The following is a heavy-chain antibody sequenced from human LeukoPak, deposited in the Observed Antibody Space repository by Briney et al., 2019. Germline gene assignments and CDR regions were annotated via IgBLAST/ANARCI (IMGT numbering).Heavy chain of an antibody. CDR2: ISYDGRNK. CDR1: GFTFSSFG. J-gene: IGHJ4*02. D-gene: IGHD5-18*01. CDR3: AKDRGYSHGFDY. V-gene: IGHV3-30*18. Sequence: PGRSLRLSCAASGFTFSSFGMHWVRQAPGKGLGWVAAISYDGRNKEYVASVKGRFTISRDNSKNTLYLQMNSLRAEDTAVYNCAKDRGYSHGFDYWGQGTLVTVSS.